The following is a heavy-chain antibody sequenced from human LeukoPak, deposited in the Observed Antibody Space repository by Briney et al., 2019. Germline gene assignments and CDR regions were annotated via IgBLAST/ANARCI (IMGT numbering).Heavy chain of an antibody. D-gene: IGHD2-15*01. Sequence: ASVKVSCKASGYTFTSYYMHWVRQAPGQGLEWMGIINPSGGSTSYAQKFQGRVTMTRDMSTSTVYMELSSLRSEDTAVYYCATDPVGYCSSDSCYSVDYWGQGTLVTVSS. V-gene: IGHV1-46*01. CDR2: INPSGGST. CDR3: ATDPVGYCSSDSCYSVDY. J-gene: IGHJ4*02. CDR1: GYTFTSYY.